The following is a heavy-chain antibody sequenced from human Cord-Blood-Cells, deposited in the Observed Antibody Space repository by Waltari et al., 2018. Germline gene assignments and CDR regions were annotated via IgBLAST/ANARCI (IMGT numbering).Heavy chain of an antibody. J-gene: IGHJ4*02. Sequence: EVQLVESGGGLVKPGGSLSLSCAASGFPFSSYSMNWVRQAPGKGLEWVSSISSSSSYIYYADSVKGRFTISRDNAKNSLYLQMNSLRAEDTAVYYCARDTNWNFDYWGQGTLVTVSS. CDR2: ISSSSSYI. CDR3: ARDTNWNFDY. D-gene: IGHD1-20*01. CDR1: GFPFSSYS. V-gene: IGHV3-21*01.